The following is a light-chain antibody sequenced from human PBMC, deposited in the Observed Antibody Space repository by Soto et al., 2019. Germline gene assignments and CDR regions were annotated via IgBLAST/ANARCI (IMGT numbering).Light chain of an antibody. CDR3: VLYMGSGIWV. J-gene: IGLJ3*02. Sequence: QTVVTQEPSFSVSPGRTVTLTCGLSSGSVSINYYPSWYQQTPGQAPRTLIYSTNTRSSGVPDCFYGSILGNRAALTITGAQADDESDYYCVLYMGSGIWVFGGGTKLTVL. V-gene: IGLV8-61*02. CDR1: SGSVSINYY. CDR2: STN.